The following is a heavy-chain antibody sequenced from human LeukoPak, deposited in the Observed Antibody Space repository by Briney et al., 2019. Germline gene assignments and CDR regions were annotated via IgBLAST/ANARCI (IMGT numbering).Heavy chain of an antibody. V-gene: IGHV3-7*01. CDR2: IKQDGGEK. J-gene: IGHJ4*02. D-gene: IGHD6-25*01. CDR1: GFTFSTFW. Sequence: GGSLRLSCAASGFTFSTFWMNWVRRAPGKGLEWVANIKQDGGEKFYVDSVKGRFTISRDNAKNSLFLQMNSLRLEDTAVYYCARENLAAAADYWGQGTVVTVSS. CDR3: ARENLAAAADY.